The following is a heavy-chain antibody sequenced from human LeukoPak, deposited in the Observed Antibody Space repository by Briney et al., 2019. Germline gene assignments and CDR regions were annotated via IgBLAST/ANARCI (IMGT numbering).Heavy chain of an antibody. CDR3: ARQGTVLRYFDWLRSGAFDI. CDR1: GGSISSYY. J-gene: IGHJ3*02. CDR2: IYYSGST. D-gene: IGHD3-9*01. Sequence: ASETLSLTCTVSGGSISSYYWSWIRQPPGKGLEWIGYIYYSGSTNYNPSLKSRVTISVDTSKNQFSLKLSSVTAADTAVYYCARQGTVLRYFDWLRSGAFDIWGQGTMVTVSS. V-gene: IGHV4-59*08.